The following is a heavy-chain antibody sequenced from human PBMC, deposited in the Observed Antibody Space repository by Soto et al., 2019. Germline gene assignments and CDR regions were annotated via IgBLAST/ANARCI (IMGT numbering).Heavy chain of an antibody. CDR2: ISPDGTIP. CDR1: GFTFSNYW. Sequence: EVQLVESGGGLVQPGGSLRLSCAVSGFTFSNYWMHWVRQAPGKGLVRVSTISPDGTIPDYTDSVKGRLAISRDNAKSTLFLQINSLRPEDTAVYYCARFRGDAFDIWGQGTMVTVSS. V-gene: IGHV3-74*01. D-gene: IGHD3-10*01. J-gene: IGHJ3*02. CDR3: ARFRGDAFDI.